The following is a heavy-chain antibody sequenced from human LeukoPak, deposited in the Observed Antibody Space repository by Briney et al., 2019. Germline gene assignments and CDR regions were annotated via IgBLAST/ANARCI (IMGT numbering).Heavy chain of an antibody. CDR3: AITNDLDAFDI. CDR1: GYTFTGYY. J-gene: IGHJ3*02. Sequence: ASVKVSCKASGYTFTGYYMHWVRQAPGQGLEWTGWINPNSGGTNYAQKFQGRVTMTRDTSISIAYMELSRLRSDDTAVYYCAITNDLDAFDIWGQGTMVTVSS. CDR2: INPNSGGT. V-gene: IGHV1-2*02.